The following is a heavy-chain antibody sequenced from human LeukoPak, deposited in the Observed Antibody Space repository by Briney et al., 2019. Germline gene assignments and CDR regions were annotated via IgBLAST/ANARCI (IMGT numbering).Heavy chain of an antibody. CDR2: ISWNSGSI. CDR1: GFTFDDYA. J-gene: IGHJ4*02. D-gene: IGHD4-23*01. CDR3: ARLTYGGLYDY. Sequence: GGSLRLSCAASGFTFDDYAMHWVRQAPGKGLEWVSGISWNSGSIGYADSVKGRFTISRDNAKNSLYLQMNSLRAEDTAVYYCARLTYGGLYDYWGQGTLVTVSS. V-gene: IGHV3-9*01.